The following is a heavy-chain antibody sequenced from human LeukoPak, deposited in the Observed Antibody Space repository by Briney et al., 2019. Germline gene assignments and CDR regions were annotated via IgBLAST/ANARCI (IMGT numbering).Heavy chain of an antibody. CDR1: GGSISSYY. Sequence: SETLSLTCTVSGGSISSYYWSWIRQPAGKGLEWIGRIYTSGSTNYNPSLKSRVTMSVDTSKNQFSLKLSSVTAADTAVYYCARGGPRKQLVEGDAFDIWGQGTMVTVSS. CDR2: IYTSGST. J-gene: IGHJ3*02. D-gene: IGHD6-6*01. V-gene: IGHV4-4*07. CDR3: ARGGPRKQLVEGDAFDI.